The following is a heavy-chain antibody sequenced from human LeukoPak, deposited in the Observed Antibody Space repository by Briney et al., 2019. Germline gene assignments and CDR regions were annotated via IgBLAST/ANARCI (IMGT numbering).Heavy chain of an antibody. CDR2: ISASGST. V-gene: IGHV4-4*07. J-gene: IGHJ4*02. CDR1: NGSISIYY. CDR3: AREITVTRPFDY. D-gene: IGHD4-17*01. Sequence: PSETLSLTCTVSNGSISIYYWSWVRQPAGKGLEWIGRISASGSTNYNPSLKSRVTMSVDTSKNQFSLKLSSVPAADAAVYYCAREITVTRPFDYWGQGTLVTVSS.